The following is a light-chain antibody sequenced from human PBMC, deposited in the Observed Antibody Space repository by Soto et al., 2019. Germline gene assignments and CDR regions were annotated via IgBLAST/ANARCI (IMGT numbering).Light chain of an antibody. CDR1: QSVSSIY. Sequence: EIALTQSPGTLSLSPGERATLSCRASQSVSSIYLAWYQQKPGQAPRLLIYGASSRATGIPDRFSGSGSGTDFTLTISRLEPEDFAVYYCQQYGSSRWTFGQGTQVDIK. CDR2: GAS. J-gene: IGKJ1*01. CDR3: QQYGSSRWT. V-gene: IGKV3-20*01.